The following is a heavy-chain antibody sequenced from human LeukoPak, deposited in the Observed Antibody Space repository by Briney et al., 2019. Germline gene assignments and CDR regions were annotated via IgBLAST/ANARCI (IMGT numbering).Heavy chain of an antibody. V-gene: IGHV3-30-3*01. J-gene: IGHJ6*03. CDR3: ARDGTADKDYYYYYMDV. CDR2: ISYDGSNK. D-gene: IGHD1-26*01. CDR1: GFTFSSYA. Sequence: GGSLRLSCAASGFTFSSYAMHWVRQAPGKGLEWVAVISYDGSNKYYADSVKGRFTISRDNSKNTLYLQMNSLRAEDTAVYYCARDGTADKDYYYYYMDVWGKGTTVTVSS.